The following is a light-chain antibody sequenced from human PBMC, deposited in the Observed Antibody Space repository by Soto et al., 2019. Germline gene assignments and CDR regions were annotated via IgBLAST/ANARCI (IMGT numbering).Light chain of an antibody. CDR2: GAS. CDR3: QQYKDWPPLT. J-gene: IGKJ4*01. CDR1: QNVNIN. V-gene: IGKV3D-15*01. Sequence: EIGMTQSPVTLSVSPGERVTLSCRASQNVNINLAWYQQRPGQAPRVLIYGASNRASGSPDRFSGSGSGTDFTLTISSLEPDDFALYYCQQYKDWPPLTFGGGTRVEIK.